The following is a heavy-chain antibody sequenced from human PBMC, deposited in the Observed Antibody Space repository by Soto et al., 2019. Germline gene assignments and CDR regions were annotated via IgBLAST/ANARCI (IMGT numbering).Heavy chain of an antibody. CDR2: ISSSSSYI. D-gene: IGHD2-8*01. CDR1: GFTFSSYS. V-gene: IGHV3-21*01. CDR3: ATLRGVATHSGQHLDN. J-gene: IGHJ4*02. Sequence: GGSLRLSCAASGFTFSSYSMNWVRQAPGKGLEWVSSISSSSSYIYYADSVKGRFTISRDNSKSTLYLQMNSLRLDDTAVYYCATLRGVATHSGQHLDNWGQGTQVTVSS.